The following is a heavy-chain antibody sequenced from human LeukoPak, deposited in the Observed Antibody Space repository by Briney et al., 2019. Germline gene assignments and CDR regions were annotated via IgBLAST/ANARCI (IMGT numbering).Heavy chain of an antibody. J-gene: IGHJ4*02. CDR2: IYHSGST. CDR3: ARHGTPLRYGSGNYYKGAPFDY. V-gene: IGHV4-59*08. CDR1: GGSISSYY. D-gene: IGHD3-10*01. Sequence: SETLSLTCSVSGGSISSYYWSWIRQPPGKGLEWIGYIYHSGSTVYNPSLKSRVTLSLDTSKNQFSLKLSSVTAADTAVYYCARHGTPLRYGSGNYYKGAPFDYWGQGTLVTVSS.